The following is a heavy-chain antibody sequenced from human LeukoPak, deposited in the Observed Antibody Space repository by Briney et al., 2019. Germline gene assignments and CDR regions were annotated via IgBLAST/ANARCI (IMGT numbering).Heavy chain of an antibody. CDR3: ARDLGRVYSYYFDY. D-gene: IGHD6-13*01. V-gene: IGHV3-30-3*01. Sequence: GGSLRLSCAASGFTFSSYAMHWVRQAPGKGLEWVAVISYDGSNKYYADSVKGRFTISRGNSKNTLYLQMNSLRAEDTAVYYCARDLGRVYSYYFDYWGQGTLVTVSS. CDR1: GFTFSSYA. J-gene: IGHJ4*02. CDR2: ISYDGSNK.